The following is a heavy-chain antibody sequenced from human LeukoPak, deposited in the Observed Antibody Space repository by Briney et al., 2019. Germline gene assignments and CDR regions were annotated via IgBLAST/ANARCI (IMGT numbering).Heavy chain of an antibody. V-gene: IGHV3-15*01. Sequence: GGSLRLSCEASVYTFRNAWITCAPQAPAKGLECVGRIKSKAVGEPTNYTAPVNVRFIISRDDSNNTVYLQLNTQNPEDTAVYFCTTGYCDGGSCYAYDVWGQGAMVIVSS. CDR2: IKSKAVGEPT. CDR1: VYTFRNAW. CDR3: TTGYCDGGSCYAYDV. J-gene: IGHJ3*01. D-gene: IGHD2-15*01.